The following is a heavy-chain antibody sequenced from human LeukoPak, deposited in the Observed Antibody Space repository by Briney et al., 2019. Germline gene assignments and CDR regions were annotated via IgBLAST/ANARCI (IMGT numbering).Heavy chain of an antibody. Sequence: GGSLRLSCAASGFTFSSYAMHWVRQAPGKGLEWVAVISYDGSNKYYADSVKGRFTISRDNSKNTLYLQMNSLRAEDTAVYYCARDSSEYSSSWAYFDYWGQGTLVTVSS. CDR3: ARDSSEYSSSWAYFDY. V-gene: IGHV3-30-3*01. CDR1: GFTFSSYA. J-gene: IGHJ4*02. CDR2: ISYDGSNK. D-gene: IGHD6-13*01.